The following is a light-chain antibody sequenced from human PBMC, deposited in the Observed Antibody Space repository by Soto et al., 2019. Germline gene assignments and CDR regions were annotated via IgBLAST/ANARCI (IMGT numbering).Light chain of an antibody. CDR1: QGINSF. V-gene: IGKV1-9*01. CDR3: QQYSTYSRT. CDR2: TAS. J-gene: IGKJ1*01. Sequence: DIQLTQSPSFLSASVGDRVTITCRASQGINSFLAWYQQKPGKAPKLLIYTASTLQTGVPSRFSGTGFGTEFTLTISSLQPEDFATYYCQQYSTYSRTFGQGTKVEI.